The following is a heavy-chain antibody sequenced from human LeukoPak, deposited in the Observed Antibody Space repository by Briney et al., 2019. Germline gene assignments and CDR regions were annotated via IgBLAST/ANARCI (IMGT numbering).Heavy chain of an antibody. V-gene: IGHV3-11*01. CDR3: ASDIVATSGDF. Sequence: GGSLRLSCAASGFTFSDYYMSWIRQAPGKGLEWVAYITSSGDDIYYADSVKGRFTIPRDNAKNALFLRMSSLRVEDTATYYCASDIVATSGDFWGQGTLVSVSS. CDR1: GFTFSDYY. D-gene: IGHD5-12*01. CDR2: ITSSGDDI. J-gene: IGHJ4*02.